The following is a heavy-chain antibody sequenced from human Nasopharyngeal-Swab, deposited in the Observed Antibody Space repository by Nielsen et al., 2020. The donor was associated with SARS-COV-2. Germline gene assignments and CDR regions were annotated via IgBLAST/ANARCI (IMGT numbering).Heavy chain of an antibody. CDR3: ARETHDCSSTSCPPGY. CDR2: INPNIGTA. D-gene: IGHD2-2*01. CDR1: GDTFSSYD. Sequence: SVKVSCKASGDTFSSYDISWVRQAPGQGLEWMGGINPNIGTANYAQKFQGRVTMTGDESTSTAYMELSRLRSDDTAVYYCARETHDCSSTSCPPGYWGQGTLVTVSS. J-gene: IGHJ4*02. V-gene: IGHV1-69*13.